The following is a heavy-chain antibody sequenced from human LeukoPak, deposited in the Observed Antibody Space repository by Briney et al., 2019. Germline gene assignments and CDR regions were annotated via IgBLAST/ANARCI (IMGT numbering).Heavy chain of an antibody. CDR1: GYTFTGYY. V-gene: IGHV1-2*02. Sequence: ASVKVSCKASGYTFTGYYIHWVRQAPGQGLEWMGWINPNSGGTNCAQKFQDRVTMTRDTSINAAYMELSRLRSDDTAFYYCAREAEISGCYCVHSWGQGTLVTVAS. D-gene: IGHD6-19*01. CDR3: AREAEISGCYCVHS. J-gene: IGHJ4*02. CDR2: INPNSGGT.